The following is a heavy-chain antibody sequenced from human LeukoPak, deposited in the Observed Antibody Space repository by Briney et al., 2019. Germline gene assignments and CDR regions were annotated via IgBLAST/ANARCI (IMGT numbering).Heavy chain of an antibody. CDR3: ATEIQNYYDSSGH. D-gene: IGHD3-22*01. V-gene: IGHV4-34*01. CDR1: GGSFSGYY. Sequence: LETLSLTCAVCGGSFSGYYWSWIRQPPGKGLEWIGEINHSGSTNYNASLKSRGTISVDTSKNQFSLKLSSVTAADTAVYYCATEIQNYYDSSGHWGQGTLVTVSS. CDR2: INHSGST. J-gene: IGHJ4*02.